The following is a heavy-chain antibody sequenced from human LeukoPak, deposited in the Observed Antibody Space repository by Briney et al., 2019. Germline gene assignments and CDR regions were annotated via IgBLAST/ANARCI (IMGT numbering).Heavy chain of an antibody. CDR3: ASFYGSGSHVDY. CDR2: IYHSGKT. J-gene: IGHJ4*02. CDR1: GYSINNNYY. D-gene: IGHD3-10*01. Sequence: SETLSLTCTVSGYSINNNYYWDWIRQPPGKGLDWIASIYHSGKTYYNPALKSRVTISVDTSKNQFSLKLTSVTAADTAVYYCASFYGSGSHVDYWGQGTLVTVSS. V-gene: IGHV4-38-2*02.